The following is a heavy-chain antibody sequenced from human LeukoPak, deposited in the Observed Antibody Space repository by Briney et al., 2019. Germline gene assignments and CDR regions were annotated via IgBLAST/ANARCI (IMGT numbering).Heavy chain of an antibody. CDR2: IRYDGNNK. V-gene: IGHV3-30*02. CDR1: GFTFSTYG. D-gene: IGHD1-7*01. J-gene: IGHJ4*02. CDR3: AKIEGNYQLANVPDH. Sequence: PGGSLKLSCAASGFTFSTYGMHWVRQAPGKGLEWVAFIRYDGNNKYYADFVKGRFTISRDNSKNTLYLHMNSLRTEDTAVYYCAKIEGNYQLANVPDHWGQGTLVTVSS.